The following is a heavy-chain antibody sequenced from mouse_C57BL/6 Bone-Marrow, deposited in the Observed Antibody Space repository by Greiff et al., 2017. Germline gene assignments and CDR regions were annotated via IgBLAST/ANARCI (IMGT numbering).Heavy chain of an antibody. V-gene: IGHV3-8*01. CDR2: ISYSGST. Sequence: EVKLVESGPGLAKPSKTLSLTCSVTGYSITSDYWNWIRKFPGNKLEYMGYISYSGSTYYNPSLKSRISITRDTSKNQYYLQLNSVTTEDTATYYCARYNGSSYWYFDVWGTGTTVTVSS. J-gene: IGHJ1*03. CDR1: GYSITSDY. CDR3: ARYNGSSYWYFDV. D-gene: IGHD1-1*01.